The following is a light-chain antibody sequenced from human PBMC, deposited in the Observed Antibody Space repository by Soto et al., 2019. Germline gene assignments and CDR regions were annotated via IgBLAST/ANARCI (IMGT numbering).Light chain of an antibody. V-gene: IGKV3-11*01. CDR2: DAS. Sequence: EIGLRQSPATLSLYPGERATLSCRASQSVSSYLAWYQQKPGQAPRLLIYDASNRATGIPARFSGSGSGTDFTLTISSLEPEDFAVYYCQQPSNLIPFGQGTRLEIK. J-gene: IGKJ5*01. CDR3: QQPSNLIP. CDR1: QSVSSY.